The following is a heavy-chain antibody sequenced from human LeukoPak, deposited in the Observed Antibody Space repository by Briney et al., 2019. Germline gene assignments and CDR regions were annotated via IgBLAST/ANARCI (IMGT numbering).Heavy chain of an antibody. V-gene: IGHV3-13*04. CDR2: IDTAGDT. J-gene: IGHJ3*02. CDR3: ARDLTGENAFDI. CDR1: GFTFSTYD. Sequence: GGSLRLSCAAAGFTFSTYDMHWVRQPTGKGLEWVSAIDTAGDTYYLGSVKGRLTISRENAKNSLYLQMNSLRAGDTAVYYCARDLTGENAFDIWGQGTMVTVSS. D-gene: IGHD7-27*01.